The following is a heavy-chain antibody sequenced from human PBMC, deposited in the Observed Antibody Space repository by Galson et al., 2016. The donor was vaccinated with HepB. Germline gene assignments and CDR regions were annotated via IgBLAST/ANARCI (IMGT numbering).Heavy chain of an antibody. CDR2: IYHSGNT. CDR1: GVSISNSKW. Sequence: SETLSLTCGVSGVSISNSKWWSWVRQPPGKGLEWIGEIYHSGNTNYNPSLKSRGTISVDKSKNLFSPSLTSVTAADTAIYYCARVERIGHSSSWSIDWGQGTLVTVSS. D-gene: IGHD6-13*01. V-gene: IGHV4-4*02. CDR3: ARVERIGHSSSWSID. J-gene: IGHJ4*02.